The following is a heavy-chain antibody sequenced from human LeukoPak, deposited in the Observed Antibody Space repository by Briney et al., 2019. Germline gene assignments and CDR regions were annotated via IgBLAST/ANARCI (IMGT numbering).Heavy chain of an antibody. Sequence: SVTVSCTASGGTFSTYAISWVRQAPGQGLEWMGRIIPILGIANYAQKFQGRVTITADKSTSTAYMELSSLRSEDTAVYYCARDQDPYYDILTGYYIWGQGTLVTVSS. V-gene: IGHV1-69*04. CDR1: GGTFSTYA. CDR3: ARDQDPYYDILTGYYI. D-gene: IGHD3-9*01. CDR2: IIPILGIA. J-gene: IGHJ4*02.